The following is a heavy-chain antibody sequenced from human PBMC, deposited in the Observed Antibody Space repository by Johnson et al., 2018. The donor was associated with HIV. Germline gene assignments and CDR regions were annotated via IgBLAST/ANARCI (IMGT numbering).Heavy chain of an antibody. Sequence: VQLVESGGGVVRPGGSLRLSCAASGFTFDEYDMSWVRQGPGKGLEWVSGITWNGGGTGYADSVKGRFTISRDNSKNTLYMQMNSLRADDTAVYYCAKDPRGAFDIWGQGTMVTVSS. CDR1: GFTFDEYD. D-gene: IGHD3-16*01. CDR2: ITWNGGGT. V-gene: IGHV3-20*04. J-gene: IGHJ3*02. CDR3: AKDPRGAFDI.